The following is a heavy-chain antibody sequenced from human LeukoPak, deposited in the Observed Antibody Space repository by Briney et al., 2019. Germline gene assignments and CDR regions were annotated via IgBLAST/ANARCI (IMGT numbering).Heavy chain of an antibody. CDR1: GGSISSYY. CDR3: ARASYDSSGSNAFDI. CDR2: IYTSGST. Sequence: SETLSLTCTVSGGSISSYYWSWIRQPAVKGLEWIGRIYTSGSTNYNPSLKSRVTISVDKSKNQFSLKMSSVTAADTAVYYRARASYDSSGSNAFDIWGQGTMVTVSS. D-gene: IGHD3-22*01. V-gene: IGHV4-4*07. J-gene: IGHJ3*02.